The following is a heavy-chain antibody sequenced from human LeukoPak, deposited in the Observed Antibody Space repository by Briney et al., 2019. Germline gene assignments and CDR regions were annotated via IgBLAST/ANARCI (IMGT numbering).Heavy chain of an antibody. D-gene: IGHD2/OR15-2a*01. CDR1: GGSISSGGYS. Sequence: SQTLSLTCTVSGGSISSGGYSWSWIRQPPGKGLEWIGYIYHSGSTYYNPSLKSRVTISVDTSKNQFSLKLSSVTAADTAVYYCASSTILPYYFDYWGQGTLVTVSS. CDR2: IYHSGST. V-gene: IGHV4-30-2*01. CDR3: ASSTILPYYFDY. J-gene: IGHJ4*02.